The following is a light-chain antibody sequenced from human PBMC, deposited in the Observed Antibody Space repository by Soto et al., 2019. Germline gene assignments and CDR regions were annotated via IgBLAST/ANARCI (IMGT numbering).Light chain of an antibody. CDR2: GAS. V-gene: IGKV3-20*01. J-gene: IGKJ5*01. CDR3: QQYGGSPIT. Sequence: EIVLTQSPCTLSLSPGERVTLSFRASQSVTTRLAWYQHKPGQAPTLLMSGASNRASGVPVRFSGSGSGTDFTLTITRLEPEDFALYYCQQYGGSPITFGLGIRLEIK. CDR1: QSVTTR.